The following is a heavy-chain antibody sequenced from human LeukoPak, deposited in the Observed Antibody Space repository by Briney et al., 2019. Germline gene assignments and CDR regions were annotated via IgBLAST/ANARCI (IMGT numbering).Heavy chain of an antibody. CDR1: GGSFSGYY. V-gene: IGHV4-34*01. CDR2: INHSGST. D-gene: IGHD6-6*01. J-gene: IGHJ4*02. Sequence: PSETLSLTCAVYGGSFSGYYWSWIRQPPGKGLEWIGEINHSGSTNYNPSLKSRVTISVDTSKNQFSRKLSSVTAADTAVYYCARGTSIAARRPDYWGQGTLVTVSS. CDR3: ARGTSIAARRPDY.